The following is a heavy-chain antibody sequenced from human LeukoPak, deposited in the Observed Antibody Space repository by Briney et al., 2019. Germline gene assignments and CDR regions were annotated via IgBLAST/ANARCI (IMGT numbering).Heavy chain of an antibody. D-gene: IGHD3-10*01. V-gene: IGHV4-38-2*02. CDR2: IYHSGST. CDR3: ARRWMVRVRGNWFDP. CDR1: GYSISSGYY. Sequence: SETLSLTCTVSGYSISSGYYWGWIRQPPGKGLEWIGSIYHSGSTNYNPSLKSRVTISVDTSKNQISLKLSSVTAADTAVYYCARRWMVRVRGNWFDPWGQGTLVTVSS. J-gene: IGHJ5*02.